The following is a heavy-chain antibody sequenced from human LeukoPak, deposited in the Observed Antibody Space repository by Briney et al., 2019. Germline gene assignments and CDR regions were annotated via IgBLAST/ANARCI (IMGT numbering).Heavy chain of an antibody. Sequence: PGGSLRLPCAASGFTFSSYAMSWVRQAPGKGLEWVSAISGSGGSTYYADSVKGRFTISRDNSKNTLYLQMNSLRAEDTAVYYCANLLLWFGELSPDPFDYWGQGTLVTVSS. CDR3: ANLLLWFGELSPDPFDY. CDR2: ISGSGGST. CDR1: GFTFSSYA. V-gene: IGHV3-23*01. D-gene: IGHD3-10*01. J-gene: IGHJ4*02.